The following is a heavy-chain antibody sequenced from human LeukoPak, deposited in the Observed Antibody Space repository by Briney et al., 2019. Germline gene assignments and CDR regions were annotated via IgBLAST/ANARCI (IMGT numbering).Heavy chain of an antibody. CDR3: ARDAGGYGMDV. V-gene: IGHV3-66*01. Sequence: GGSLRLSCAASGFTVSTNYMSWVRQAPRKGLEWVSVIYSGGSTYYADSVKGRFTISRDNSKNTLYLQMNSLRAEDTAVYYCARDAGGYGMDVWGQGTTVTVSS. CDR1: GFTVSTNY. J-gene: IGHJ6*02. D-gene: IGHD2-8*02. CDR2: IYSGGST.